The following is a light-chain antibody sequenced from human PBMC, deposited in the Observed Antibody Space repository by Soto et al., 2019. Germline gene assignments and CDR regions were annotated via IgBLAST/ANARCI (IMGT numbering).Light chain of an antibody. CDR3: CAYAGSYNLV. Sequence: QAVVTQPRSVSGSPGQSVTISCTGTSSDVGAYNYVSWYQQHPGKAPKVMIYDVNKRPSGVPDRFSGSKSDNTASLTISGLQAEDEADYYCCAYAGSYNLVFGGGTKLTVL. V-gene: IGLV2-11*01. CDR2: DVN. J-gene: IGLJ2*01. CDR1: SSDVGAYNY.